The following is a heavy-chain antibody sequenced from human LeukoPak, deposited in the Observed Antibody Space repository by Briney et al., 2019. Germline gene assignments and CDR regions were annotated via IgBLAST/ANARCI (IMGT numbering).Heavy chain of an antibody. J-gene: IGHJ4*02. CDR3: ASRPPSETYFGVFDY. V-gene: IGHV3-23*01. Sequence: PGGSLRLSCVASGLTFSSHAMTWVRQAPGKGLEWVSGITGSGGSTYYAESVKGRFTISRDNSKNTLYLQMNNLRAEDAALYYCASRPPSETYFGVFDYWGQGTLVTVSS. CDR2: ITGSGGST. D-gene: IGHD1-26*01. CDR1: GLTFSSHA.